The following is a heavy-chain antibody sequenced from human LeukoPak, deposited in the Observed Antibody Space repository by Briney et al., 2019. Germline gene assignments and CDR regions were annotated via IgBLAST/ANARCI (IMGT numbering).Heavy chain of an antibody. J-gene: IGHJ4*02. V-gene: IGHV3-7*01. CDR3: AGGSGWSFDY. CDR2: IKQDGSEK. Sequence: PGGSLRLSCAASGSTFSNYWMNWVRQAPGKGLGWVANIKQDGSEKYYVDSVRGRFTISRDNAKNSLYLQMNSLRAEDTAVYYCAGGSGWSFDYWGQGTLVTVSS. D-gene: IGHD6-19*01. CDR1: GSTFSNYW.